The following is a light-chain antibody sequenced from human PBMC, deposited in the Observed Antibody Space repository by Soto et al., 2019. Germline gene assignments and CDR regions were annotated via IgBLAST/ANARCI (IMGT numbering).Light chain of an antibody. Sequence: QSVLTQPPSVSGAPGQRVTISCTGSNSDIGAGYDVHWYQQLPGTAPKLVIYANNNRPSGVPDRFSASKSGTSASLAITGLQADDEADDCCQSYERGLSGVFGPGTPHTVL. CDR1: NSDIGAGYD. CDR3: QSYERGLSGV. CDR2: ANN. V-gene: IGLV1-40*01. J-gene: IGLJ1*01.